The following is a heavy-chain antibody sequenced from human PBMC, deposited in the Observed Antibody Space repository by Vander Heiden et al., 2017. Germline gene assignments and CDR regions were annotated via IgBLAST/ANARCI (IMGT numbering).Heavy chain of an antibody. D-gene: IGHD5-18*01. CDR1: GFIFRNFG. CDR2: IYFDGINK. V-gene: IGHV3-33*03. Sequence: QVQLVESGGGGVQPGRFMRLSCAASGFIFRNFGMQWVRQAPGKGLEWVAVIYFDGINKYYADSVKGRFTISRDNSKNTVYLQMNSLRAEDTAVYYCARLYSYGDFDYWGQGTLVTVSS. CDR3: ARLYSYGDFDY. J-gene: IGHJ4*02.